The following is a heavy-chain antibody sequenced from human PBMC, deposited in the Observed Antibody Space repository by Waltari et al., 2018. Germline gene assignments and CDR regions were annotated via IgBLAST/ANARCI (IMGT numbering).Heavy chain of an antibody. D-gene: IGHD1-26*01. CDR3: ARDPRVVGTTLAYCDY. V-gene: IGHV4-39*07. CDR2: MFHSGPT. CDR1: GDSVSSRNYY. J-gene: IGHJ4*02. Sequence: QLRLQESGPGLVKPSETLSLTCTVSGDSVSSRNYYWGWIRQPPGRGLEWIGSMFHSGPTYANPSLYGRVTWSVDTSKNLFSLRLDSVSAADTAVYYCARDPRVVGTTLAYCDYWSQGTLVTVSS.